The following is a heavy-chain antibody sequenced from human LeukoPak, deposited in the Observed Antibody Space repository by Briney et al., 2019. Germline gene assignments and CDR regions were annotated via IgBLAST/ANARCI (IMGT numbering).Heavy chain of an antibody. CDR2: INPSGGRT. CDR3: AREGRMTDAFDI. V-gene: IGHV1-46*01. J-gene: IGHJ3*02. Sequence: ASVKVSCKASGYTFTIYYMHWVRQAPGQGLEWMGIINPSGGRTSYAQKFQGRVTMTRDMSTSTVYMELSSLRSEDTAVYYCAREGRMTDAFDIWGQGTMVTVSS. CDR1: GYTFTIYY. D-gene: IGHD1-26*01.